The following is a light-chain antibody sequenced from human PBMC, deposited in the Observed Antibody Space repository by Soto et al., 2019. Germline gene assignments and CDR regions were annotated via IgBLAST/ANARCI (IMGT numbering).Light chain of an antibody. CDR1: QSVSSY. V-gene: IGKV3-11*01. Sequence: EIVLTQSPATLSLSPGEKATLSCRPSQSVSSYLAWYQQKPGQAPRLLIYDASNRATGVPARFSGSGSGTDFTLTISSLQPEDFAVYYCQQRSNWQVTFGQGTRLENK. J-gene: IGKJ5*01. CDR3: QQRSNWQVT. CDR2: DAS.